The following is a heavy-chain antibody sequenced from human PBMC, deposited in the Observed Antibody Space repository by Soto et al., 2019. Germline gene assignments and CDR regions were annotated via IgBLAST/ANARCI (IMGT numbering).Heavy chain of an antibody. CDR2: IDWDDDK. J-gene: IGHJ4*02. Sequence: SCPTLLNPTQTLTLTCTFSGSSLSTSGLCXSWIRQPPGKALEWLALIDWDDDKNYSTYQKNRLTISKDTSKNKVVLTMTNMDPVDTATYYCARMISDYVWGSYRADFDYWGQGTMVTVSS. V-gene: IGHV2-70*01. D-gene: IGHD3-16*02. CDR3: ARMISDYVWGSYRADFDY. CDR1: GSSLSTSGLC.